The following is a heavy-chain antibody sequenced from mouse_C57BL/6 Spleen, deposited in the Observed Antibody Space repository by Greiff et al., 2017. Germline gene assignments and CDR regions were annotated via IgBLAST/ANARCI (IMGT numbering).Heavy chain of an antibody. CDR3: AREEVGRYFDY. Sequence: LVESGPELVKPGASVKISCKASGYAFSSSWMNWVKQRPGKGLEWIGRIYPGDGDTNYNGKFKGKATLTADKSSSTAYMQLSSLTSEDSAVYFCAREEVGRYFDYWGQGTTLTVSS. D-gene: IGHD4-1*01. CDR1: GYAFSSSW. V-gene: IGHV1-82*01. J-gene: IGHJ2*01. CDR2: IYPGDGDT.